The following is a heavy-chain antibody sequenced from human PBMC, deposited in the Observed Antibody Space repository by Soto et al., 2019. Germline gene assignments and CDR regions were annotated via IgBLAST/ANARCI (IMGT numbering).Heavy chain of an antibody. CDR3: ARGWGLDP. CDR2: IKQDGSEK. Sequence: EVQLVESGGGLVQPGGSLRLSCAASGFTFNSYWMTWVRQAPGKGLEWVANIKQDGSEKYYVDAVKGRCTISRDNAKNSLYLQMSSLRAEDTAVYYCARGWGLDPWGQGTLVTVSS. CDR1: GFTFNSYW. V-gene: IGHV3-7*04. J-gene: IGHJ5*02. D-gene: IGHD1-26*01.